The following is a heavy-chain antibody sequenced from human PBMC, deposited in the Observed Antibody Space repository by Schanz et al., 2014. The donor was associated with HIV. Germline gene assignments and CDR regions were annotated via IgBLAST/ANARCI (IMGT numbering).Heavy chain of an antibody. CDR1: GFNFNNYA. Sequence: EVRLVESGGGLEQPGGSLRLSCAASGFNFNNYAMTWVRQAPGKGLEWVSSISESGGRTYYADSVNGRFTISRDNSKNTLYLQMTTLRIDDTAVYYCAKPEYDSRGNSQSHFDYWGQGTLVTVSS. CDR2: ISESGGRT. J-gene: IGHJ4*02. D-gene: IGHD3-22*01. CDR3: AKPEYDSRGNSQSHFDY. V-gene: IGHV3-23*04.